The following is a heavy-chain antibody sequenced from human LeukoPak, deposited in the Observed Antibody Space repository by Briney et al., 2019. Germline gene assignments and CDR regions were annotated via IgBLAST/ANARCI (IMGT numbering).Heavy chain of an antibody. V-gene: IGHV3-74*03. CDR1: GFTFSTYW. J-gene: IGHJ4*02. Sequence: PGGSLRLSCTASGFTFSTYWINWVRQSQGKGLVWVALINGDGSTTTHADSVKGRFTISRDNAKNTAYLQMNSLRDEDTAVYYCARDYAGSPDYWGRGTLVTVSA. CDR2: INGDGSTT. CDR3: ARDYAGSPDY. D-gene: IGHD3-10*01.